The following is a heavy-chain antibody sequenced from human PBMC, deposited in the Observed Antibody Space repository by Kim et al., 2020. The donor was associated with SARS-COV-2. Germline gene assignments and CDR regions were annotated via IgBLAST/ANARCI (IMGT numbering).Heavy chain of an antibody. D-gene: IGHD6-25*01. CDR2: FYYGGST. V-gene: IGHV4-39*01. CDR1: GASISSGNYY. CDR3: ARFPAPYNSGTFETH. J-gene: IGHJ4*02. Sequence: SETLSLTCTVSGASISSGNYYWGWIRRPPGKGLEWIGSFYYGGSTYYNPSLKSRVAMSVDTSKKQFFLKMKSVTAADTGLYYCARFPAPYNSGTFETHWGQVILVTVSS.